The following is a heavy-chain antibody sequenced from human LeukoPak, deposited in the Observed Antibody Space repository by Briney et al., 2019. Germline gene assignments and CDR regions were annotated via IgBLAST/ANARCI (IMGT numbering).Heavy chain of an antibody. V-gene: IGHV3-43*01. J-gene: IGHJ4*02. CDR1: GFTFGDYT. CDR2: ISWDGADT. D-gene: IGHD2-2*02. Sequence: GGSLRLSCAASGFTFGDYTMHWVRQTPGKGLEWVSLISWDGADTYYADSVKGRFTISRDNSKNSLYLQMNSLRTDDTALYCCAKDSANTYLPDYWGQGTLVTVSS. CDR3: AKDSANTYLPDY.